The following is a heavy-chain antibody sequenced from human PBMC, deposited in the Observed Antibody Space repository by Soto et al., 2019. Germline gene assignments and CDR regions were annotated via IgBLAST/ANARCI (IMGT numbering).Heavy chain of an antibody. J-gene: IGHJ4*02. CDR1: GFTFSSYG. V-gene: IGHV3-23*01. CDR3: AKDRRAGGNYGFYSDF. CDR2: SSATGAGT. D-gene: IGHD1-7*01. Sequence: GSLSLSCAASGFTFSSYGMTWVRQAPGKGLEWVSFSSATGAGTYFADSVKGRFTISRDNSKNTLYLQMSSLRADDTAVYYCAKDRRAGGNYGFYSDFWGQGALVTVSS.